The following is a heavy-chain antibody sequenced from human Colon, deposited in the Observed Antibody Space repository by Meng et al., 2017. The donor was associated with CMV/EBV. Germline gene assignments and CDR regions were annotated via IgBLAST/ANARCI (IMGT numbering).Heavy chain of an antibody. CDR1: GFTFDDYA. Sequence: SLKISCAASGFTFDDYAMHWVRQAPGKGLEWVSSITWNSGRTGYVDSVEGRFTISRDNAKNSLFLQMDSLRAEDTAVYYCARDPSSGGSDYWGQGTLVTVSS. D-gene: IGHD2-15*01. CDR3: ARDPSSGGSDY. J-gene: IGHJ4*02. CDR2: ITWNSGRT. V-gene: IGHV3-9*01.